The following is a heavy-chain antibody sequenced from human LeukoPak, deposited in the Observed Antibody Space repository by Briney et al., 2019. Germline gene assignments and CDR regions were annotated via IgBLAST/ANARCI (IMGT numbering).Heavy chain of an antibody. J-gene: IGHJ4*02. CDR1: GGSISSSSYY. D-gene: IGHD6-13*01. CDR2: IYYSGGT. V-gene: IGHV4-39*01. CDR3: ARRHAAAGGDY. Sequence: TASETLSLTCTVSGGSISSSSYYWGWIRQPPGKGLEWIGSIYYSGGTYYNPSLKSRVTLSVDTSKNQFSLKLSSVTAADTAVYYCARRHAAAGGDYWGQGTLVTVSS.